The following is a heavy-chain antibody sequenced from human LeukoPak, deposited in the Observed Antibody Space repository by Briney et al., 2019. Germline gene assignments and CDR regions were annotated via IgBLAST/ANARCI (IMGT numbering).Heavy chain of an antibody. V-gene: IGHV4-39*07. J-gene: IGHJ4*02. Sequence: SETLSLTCTVSGGSISSSSYYWGWIRQPPGKGLEWIGSIYYSGSTYYNPSLKSRVTISVDTSKNQFSLKLSSVTAADTAVYYCARRSRSLDYWGQGTLVTVSS. CDR3: ARRSRSLDY. CDR1: GGSISSSSYY. CDR2: IYYSGST.